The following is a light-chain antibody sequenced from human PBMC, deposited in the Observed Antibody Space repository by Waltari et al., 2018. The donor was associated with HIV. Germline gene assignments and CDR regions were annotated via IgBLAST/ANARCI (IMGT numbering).Light chain of an antibody. CDR2: DLT. V-gene: IGLV2-11*01. Sequence: QSALTQPRSVSGSPGQSVTISCTGTSSDIGGHNYVSWYQQLPGKVPKLMIYDLTTRPSGVPYRFSGSKSGTTASLTISGLQAEDEADYSCCSFAGSYTWLFGGGTKLTVL. CDR3: CSFAGSYTWL. CDR1: SSDIGGHNY. J-gene: IGLJ2*01.